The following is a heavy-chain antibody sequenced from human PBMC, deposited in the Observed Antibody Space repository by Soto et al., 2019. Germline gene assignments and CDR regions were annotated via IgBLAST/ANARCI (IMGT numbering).Heavy chain of an antibody. J-gene: IGHJ4*02. CDR1: GGSISSSNW. CDR3: ARHTPAISISDH. Sequence: PSETLSLTCAVSGGSISSSNWWSWVRQPPGKGLEWIGEIYHSGSTNYNPSLKSRVTISVDKSKNQFSLKLSSVTAADTAVYYYARHTPAISISDHWGQGTLVTVSS. CDR2: IYHSGST. D-gene: IGHD2-15*01. V-gene: IGHV4-4*02.